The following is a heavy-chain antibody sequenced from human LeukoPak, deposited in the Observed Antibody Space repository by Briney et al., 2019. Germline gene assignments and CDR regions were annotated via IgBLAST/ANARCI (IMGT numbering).Heavy chain of an antibody. V-gene: IGHV1-18*01. D-gene: IGHD3-16*01. CDR1: GYTFTNYG. CDR3: ARDWGWLRGLYYFDY. Sequence: ASVKVSCKASGYTFTNYGFSWVRQAPGQGLEWMGWISAYNGNTNYAQKLQGRVTMTTDTSTSTAYMELRSLRSDDTAVYYCARDWGWLRGLYYFDYWGQGTLVTVSS. J-gene: IGHJ4*02. CDR2: ISAYNGNT.